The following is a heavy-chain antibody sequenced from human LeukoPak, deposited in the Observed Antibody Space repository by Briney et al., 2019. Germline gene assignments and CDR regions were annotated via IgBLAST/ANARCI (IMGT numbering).Heavy chain of an antibody. J-gene: IGHJ4*02. CDR2: IKHDGSEKQDGSEK. D-gene: IGHD1-1*01. CDR1: GFTFSQYW. Sequence: GGSLRLSCAASGFTFSQYWMSWVRQAPGKGLEWVANIKHDGSEKQDGSEKNYVDSVKGRFTISRDNAKNSLYLQMNSLRAEDTAVYYCAKDREVGTTRGPLNYWGQGTLVTVSS. V-gene: IGHV3-7*01. CDR3: AKDREVGTTRGPLNY.